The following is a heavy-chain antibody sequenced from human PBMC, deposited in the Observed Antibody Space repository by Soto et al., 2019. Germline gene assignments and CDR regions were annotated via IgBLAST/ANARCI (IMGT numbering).Heavy chain of an antibody. D-gene: IGHD4-17*01. J-gene: IGHJ4*02. Sequence: PGGSLRLSCAASGFTFSSYWMHWVRQAPGKGLVWVSRINSDGSSTSYADSVKGRFTISRDNAKNTLYLQMNSLRAEDTAVYYCARAGNYYGDYFDYWGQGTLVTVSS. CDR3: ARAGNYYGDYFDY. CDR2: INSDGSST. V-gene: IGHV3-74*01. CDR1: GFTFSSYW.